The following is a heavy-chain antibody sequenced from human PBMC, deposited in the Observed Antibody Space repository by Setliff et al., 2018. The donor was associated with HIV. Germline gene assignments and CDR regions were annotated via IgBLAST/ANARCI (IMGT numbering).Heavy chain of an antibody. V-gene: IGHV4-39*07. J-gene: IGHJ4*02. CDR2: MYYSGRT. CDR3: ASSSPGYYDILTGYYEGYYFDY. D-gene: IGHD3-9*01. CDR1: GGSISSSSYY. Sequence: PSETLSLTCTVSGGSISSSSYYWGWVRQPPGKGLEWIGSMYYSGRTNYNPSLESRVTTSVDTSKNQFSLELSSVTAADTAVYYCASSSPGYYDILTGYYEGYYFDYWGQGTLVTVSS.